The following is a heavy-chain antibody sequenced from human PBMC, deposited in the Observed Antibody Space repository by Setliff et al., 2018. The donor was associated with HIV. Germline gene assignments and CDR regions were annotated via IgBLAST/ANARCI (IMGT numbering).Heavy chain of an antibody. CDR3: ARIGSGWSVGWFDP. CDR1: GFIFSSYE. J-gene: IGHJ5*02. D-gene: IGHD6-13*01. Sequence: LRLSCAASGFIFSSYEMNWIRQSPGKGLEWIGNIYHTGSSYYNPSLKSRVTISVDTSKNQFSLKLSSVTAAGTAVYYCARIGSGWSVGWFDPWGQGTLVTVSS. V-gene: IGHV4-38-2*01. CDR2: IYHTGSS.